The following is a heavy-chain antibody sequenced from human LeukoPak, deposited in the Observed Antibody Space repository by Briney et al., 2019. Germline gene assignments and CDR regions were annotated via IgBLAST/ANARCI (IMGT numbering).Heavy chain of an antibody. Sequence: QPGGSLRXXXAASGFTXXXXXXXXVRQAPGXXXGWVSRINSDGSSTXXXXSVXGRXXISXDNAKNTLYLQMNSLRGEDTAVYYCARGTGYSVFDYWGQGTLVTVSS. CDR3: ARGTGYSVFDY. D-gene: IGHD5-24*01. CDR1: GFTXXXXX. V-gene: IGHV3-74*01. CDR2: INSDGSST. J-gene: IGHJ4*02.